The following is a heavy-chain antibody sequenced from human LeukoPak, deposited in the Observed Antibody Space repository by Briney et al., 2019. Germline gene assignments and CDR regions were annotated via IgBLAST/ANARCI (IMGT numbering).Heavy chain of an antibody. Sequence: GGSLRLSCAGSGFTFSNYEMNWVRQAPGKGLEWVSYISSSGNTIYYADSVKGRFTISRDNAKNSLYLQMNRLRAEDTAVYYCAGSGSSTYYYYYMDVWGKGTTVTVSS. V-gene: IGHV3-48*03. J-gene: IGHJ6*03. D-gene: IGHD3-10*01. CDR3: AGSGSSTYYYYYMDV. CDR2: ISSSGNTI. CDR1: GFTFSNYE.